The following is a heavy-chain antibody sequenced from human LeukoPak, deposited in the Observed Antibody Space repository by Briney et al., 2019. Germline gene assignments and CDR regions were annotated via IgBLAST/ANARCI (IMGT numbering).Heavy chain of an antibody. J-gene: IGHJ4*02. CDR3: ANYSMVAGYFDY. CDR1: GGTFSSYA. Sequence: SVKVSCKASGGTFSSYAISWVRQAPGQGLEWMGGIIPIFGTANYAQKFQGRVTITADESTSTAYMELSSLRSEDTAVYYCANYSMVAGYFDYWGQGTLVTVSS. V-gene: IGHV1-69*01. CDR2: IIPIFGTA. D-gene: IGHD3-10*01.